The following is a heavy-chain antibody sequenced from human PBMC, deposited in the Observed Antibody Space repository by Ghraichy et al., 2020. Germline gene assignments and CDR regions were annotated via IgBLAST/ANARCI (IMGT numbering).Heavy chain of an antibody. V-gene: IGHV4-30-4*07. CDR2: IYYSGST. CDR3: ARTHYAKDYDFWSGYYKVPSADI. J-gene: IGHJ3*02. CDR1: GGSISSSGYS. Sequence: SETLSLTCAVSGGSISSSGYSWSWIRQPPGKGLEWIGYIYYSGSTYYNPSLKSRVTISVDTSKNQFSLKLSSVTAADTAVYYCARTHYAKDYDFWSGYYKVPSADIWGQGTMVTVSS. D-gene: IGHD3-3*01.